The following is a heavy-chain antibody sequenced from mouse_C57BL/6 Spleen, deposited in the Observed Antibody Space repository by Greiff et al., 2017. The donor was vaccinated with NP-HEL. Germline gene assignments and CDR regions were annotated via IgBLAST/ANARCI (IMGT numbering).Heavy chain of an antibody. CDR3: ARGYYGSLYYFDY. D-gene: IGHD1-1*01. CDR1: GYTFTNYW. CDR2: IYPGGGYT. V-gene: IGHV1-63*01. J-gene: IGHJ2*01. Sequence: QVQLQQSGAELVRPGTSVKMSCKASGYTFTNYWIGWAKQRPGHGLEWIGDIYPGGGYTNYNEKFKGKATLTADKSSSTAYMQFSSLTSEDSAIYYCARGYYGSLYYFDYWGQGTTLTVSS.